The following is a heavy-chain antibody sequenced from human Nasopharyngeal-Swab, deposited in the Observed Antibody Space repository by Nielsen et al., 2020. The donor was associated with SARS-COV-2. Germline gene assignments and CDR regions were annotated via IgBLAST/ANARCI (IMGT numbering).Heavy chain of an antibody. CDR2: IYYSGST. D-gene: IGHD3-22*01. CDR3: ARATITMIVVVDAFDI. V-gene: IGHV4-31*03. J-gene: IGHJ3*02. Sequence: SDTLSLTCTVSGGSISSGGYYWSWIRQHPGKGLEWIGYIYYSGSTYYNPSLKSRVTISVDTSKNQSSLKLSSVTAADTAVYYCARATITMIVVVDAFDIWGQGTMVTVSS. CDR1: GGSISSGGYY.